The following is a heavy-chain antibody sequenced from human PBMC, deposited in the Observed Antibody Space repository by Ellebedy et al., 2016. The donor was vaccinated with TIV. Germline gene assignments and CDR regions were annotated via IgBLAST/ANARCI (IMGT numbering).Heavy chain of an antibody. CDR2: LNVASTDT. CDR1: GYTFTGYY. D-gene: IGHD3-22*01. CDR3: ARSVMKVVTAAPLGY. V-gene: IGHV1-2*02. J-gene: IGHJ4*02. Sequence: AASVKVSCKASGYTFTGYYIHWVRQAPGQGLEWMGWLNVASTDTNYAQRFRDRVTMTRETSISTAYMDLSRLTSDDPAVYYCARSVMKVVTAAPLGYWGQGTLVTVSS.